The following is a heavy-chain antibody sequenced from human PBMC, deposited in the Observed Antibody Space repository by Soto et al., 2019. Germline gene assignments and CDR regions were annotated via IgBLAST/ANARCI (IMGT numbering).Heavy chain of an antibody. CDR3: ARQIYDSDTGPNFQYYFDS. Sequence: PGESLKISCKGSGYSFAGYWITWVRQKSGKGLEWMGRIDPSDSQTYYSPSFRGHVTISVTKSITTAFLQWSSLRASDTAMYYCARQIYDSDTGPNFQYYFDSWGQGTPVTVSS. V-gene: IGHV5-10-1*01. CDR1: GYSFAGYW. J-gene: IGHJ4*02. CDR2: IDPSDSQT. D-gene: IGHD3-22*01.